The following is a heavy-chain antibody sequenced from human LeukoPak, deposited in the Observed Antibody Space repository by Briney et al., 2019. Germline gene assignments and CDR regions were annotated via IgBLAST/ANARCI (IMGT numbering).Heavy chain of an antibody. CDR3: ATIQYQLPPARWPSSY. Sequence: RGSLRLSSAASGFICSTDAMRWVRHAPTKGMETGSTICGGGDSTYSADSVKGRFTIARDYSKNTLYLQMNSLRAEDTAVDYCATIQYQLPPARWPSSYWGQGTLVTVSS. D-gene: IGHD2-2*01. V-gene: IGHV3-23*01. CDR1: GFICSTDA. CDR2: ICGGGDST. J-gene: IGHJ4*02.